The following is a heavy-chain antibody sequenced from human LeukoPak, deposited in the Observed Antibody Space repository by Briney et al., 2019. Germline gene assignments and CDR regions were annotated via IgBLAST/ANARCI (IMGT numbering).Heavy chain of an antibody. V-gene: IGHV3-23*01. D-gene: IGHD4-17*01. CDR1: GFTFSSYA. J-gene: IGHJ4*02. Sequence: GGSLRLSCAASGFTFSSYAMSWVRQAPGKGLEWVSAISGSGGSTYYADSVKGRFTISRDNSKNTLYLQMNSLRAEDTAVYYCTTDRPDYGDPSPFDYWGQGTLVTVSS. CDR3: TTDRPDYGDPSPFDY. CDR2: ISGSGGST.